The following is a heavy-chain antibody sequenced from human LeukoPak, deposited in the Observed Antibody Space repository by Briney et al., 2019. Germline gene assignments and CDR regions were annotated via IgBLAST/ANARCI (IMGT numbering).Heavy chain of an antibody. J-gene: IGHJ6*03. CDR1: GGSISSPGHY. CDR3: ARDPGPYGGNFSYYYYYMDV. CDR2: IYYSGST. Sequence: SETLSLTCTVSGGSISSPGHYWGWIRQPPGKGLEWIANIYYSGSTYYNSSLKSRVTISVDTSKNQFSLKLASVTAADAAVYYCARDPGPYGGNFSYYYYYMDVWGKGTTVTISS. D-gene: IGHD4-23*01. V-gene: IGHV4-39*07.